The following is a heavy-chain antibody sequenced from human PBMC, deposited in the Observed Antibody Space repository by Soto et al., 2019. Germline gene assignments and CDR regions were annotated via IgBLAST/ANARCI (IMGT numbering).Heavy chain of an antibody. CDR3: TRRRGGAGTYYFDY. CDR2: IKSISDGETT. CDR1: GFTFSHAW. Sequence: LLVESGGGFVQPGWSLRLSCVASGFTFSHAWMDWLRQAPGKGLEWVARIKSISDGETTTYAASVAGRFTISRDDSENTLFLHVNSLRTHDTGVYYCTRRRGGAGTYYFDYWGQGTLVTVSS. V-gene: IGHV3-15*07. J-gene: IGHJ4*02. D-gene: IGHD6-19*01.